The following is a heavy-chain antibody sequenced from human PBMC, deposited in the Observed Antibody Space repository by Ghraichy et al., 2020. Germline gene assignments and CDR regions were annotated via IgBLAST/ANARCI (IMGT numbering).Heavy chain of an antibody. D-gene: IGHD1-26*01. J-gene: IGHJ4*02. CDR1: GFIVSSNY. V-gene: IGHV3-53*01. CDR3: ARGGRGAENY. Sequence: GALRLSCAASGFIVSSNYMAWVRQAPGKGLEWVSVIYTGGNTYYADSVKGRFTISRDNSKNTLYLQMNSLRAEDTAVFYCARGGRGAENYWGQGTLVTVSS. CDR2: IYTGGNT.